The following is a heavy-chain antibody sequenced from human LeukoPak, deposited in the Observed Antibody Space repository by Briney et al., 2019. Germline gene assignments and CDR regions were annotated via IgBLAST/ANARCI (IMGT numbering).Heavy chain of an antibody. Sequence: GGSLRLSSAASGFTFDDYTMHWVRQAPGKGLEWVSLISWDGGSTYYADSVKGRFTISRDNSKNSLYLQMNSLRTEDTALYYCAKDSSSSSEYFQHWGQGTLVTVSS. D-gene: IGHD6-6*01. CDR1: GFTFDDYT. V-gene: IGHV3-43*01. CDR3: AKDSSSSSEYFQH. J-gene: IGHJ1*01. CDR2: ISWDGGST.